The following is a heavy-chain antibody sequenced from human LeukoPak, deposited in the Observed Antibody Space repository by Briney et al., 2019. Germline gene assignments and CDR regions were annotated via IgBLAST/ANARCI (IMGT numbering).Heavy chain of an antibody. CDR1: GGSFSGYY. J-gene: IGHJ5*02. D-gene: IGHD6-13*01. CDR2: IYYSGST. Sequence: SETLSLTCAVYGGSFSGYYWSWIRRPPGKGLEWIGYIYYSGSTNYNPSLKSRVTISVDTSKNQFSLNLTSMTAADTAVYYCARLSSSRTGVFDPWGQGTLVTVSS. CDR3: ARLSSSRTGVFDP. V-gene: IGHV4-34*11.